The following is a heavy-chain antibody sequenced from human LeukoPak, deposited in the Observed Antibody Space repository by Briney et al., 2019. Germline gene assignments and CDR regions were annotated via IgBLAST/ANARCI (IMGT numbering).Heavy chain of an antibody. V-gene: IGHV3-30*04. CDR2: ISYDGSNK. Sequence: GRSLRLSCAASGFTFSSYAMHWVRQAPGKGLEWVAVISYDGSNKYYADSVKGRFTISRDNSKNTLYLQMNSLRAEDTAVYYCARDPAVAGTGWFDPWGQGTLVTVSS. CDR3: ARDPAVAGTGWFDP. CDR1: GFTFSSYA. J-gene: IGHJ5*02. D-gene: IGHD6-19*01.